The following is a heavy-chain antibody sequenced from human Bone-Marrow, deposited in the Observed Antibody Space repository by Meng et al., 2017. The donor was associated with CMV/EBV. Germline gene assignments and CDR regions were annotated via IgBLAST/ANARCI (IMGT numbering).Heavy chain of an antibody. V-gene: IGHV3-30*04. D-gene: IGHD4-17*01. CDR3: AKETTPYYYYYYGMDV. J-gene: IGHJ6*02. CDR2: ISYDGSNK. Sequence: SLKISCAASGFTFSSYAMHWVRQAPGKGLEWVAVISYDGSNKYYADSVKGRFTISRDNSKNTLYLQMNSLRAEDTAVYYCAKETTPYYYYYYGMDVWGQGTTVTVSS. CDR1: GFTFSSYA.